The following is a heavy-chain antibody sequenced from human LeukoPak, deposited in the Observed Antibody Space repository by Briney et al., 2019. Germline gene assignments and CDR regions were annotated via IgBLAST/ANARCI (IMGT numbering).Heavy chain of an antibody. CDR1: GXTFSNHA. CDR3: ARVTSSTWSLFDY. J-gene: IGHJ4*02. V-gene: IGHV3-30*04. CDR2: KSYDGSNK. D-gene: IGHD6-13*01. Sequence: PGRSLRLSCAASGXTFSNHAMHWVRQAPGKGLEWVAVKSYDGSNKYYADSVKGRFTISRDNSKNTLYLQMNSLKAEDTAMYYCARVTSSTWSLFDYWGQGTLVTVSS.